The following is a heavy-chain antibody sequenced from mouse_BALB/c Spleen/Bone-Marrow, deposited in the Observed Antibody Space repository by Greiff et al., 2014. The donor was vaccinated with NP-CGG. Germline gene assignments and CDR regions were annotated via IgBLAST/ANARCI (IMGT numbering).Heavy chain of an antibody. CDR2: VNPYNSGT. CDR3: ARGIYYGNYFDY. Sequence: VQLQQSGPELVKPGASVKMSCKASGYTFTDYYMDWVKQSHGESFEWIGRVNPYNSGTSYNQKFKGKATLTVDKSSSTAYMELNSLTSEDSAVYYCARGIYYGNYFDYWGQGTTLTVSS. J-gene: IGHJ2*01. V-gene: IGHV1-19*01. CDR1: GYTFTDYY. D-gene: IGHD2-1*01.